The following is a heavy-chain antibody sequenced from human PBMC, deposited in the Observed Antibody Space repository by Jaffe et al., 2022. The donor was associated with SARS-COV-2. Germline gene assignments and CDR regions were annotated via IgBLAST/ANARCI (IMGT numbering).Heavy chain of an antibody. J-gene: IGHJ4*02. V-gene: IGHV3-30-3*01. CDR2: ISYDGSNK. D-gene: IGHD5-12*01. CDR1: GFTFSSYA. CDR3: ARDMNIVYYFDY. Sequence: QVQLVESGGGVVQPGRSLRLSCAASGFTFSSYAMHWVRQAPGKGLEWVAVISYDGSNKYYADSVKGRFTISRDNSKNTLYLQMNSLRAEDTAVYYCARDMNIVYYFDYWGQGTLVTVSS.